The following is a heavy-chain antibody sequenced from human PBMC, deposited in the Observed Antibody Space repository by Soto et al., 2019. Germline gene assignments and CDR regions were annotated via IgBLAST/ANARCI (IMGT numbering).Heavy chain of an antibody. CDR1: SGSISSYY. J-gene: IGHJ4*02. CDR3: AKYGDYGGIDY. Sequence: QVQLQESGPGLVKPSETLSLTCTVSSGSISSYYWSWIRQPPGKGLEWIGYIYYSGSTNYNPSLKSRVTISVDTSKNQFSLKLSSVTAADTAVYYCAKYGDYGGIDYWGQGTLVTVSS. V-gene: IGHV4-59*01. CDR2: IYYSGST. D-gene: IGHD4-17*01.